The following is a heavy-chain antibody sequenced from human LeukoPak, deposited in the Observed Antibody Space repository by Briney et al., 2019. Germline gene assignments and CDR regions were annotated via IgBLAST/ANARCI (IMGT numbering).Heavy chain of an antibody. Sequence: ASVKVSCKVSGKPLSDLSIHWLRQAPGKGLEWMGGVDPEDDERIYAQKFQGRVTMTEDTSIDTAYMDLSSLTSVDTAVYYCTTGFTAMAVDYFDYWGQGTLVTVSS. J-gene: IGHJ4*02. CDR1: GKPLSDLS. V-gene: IGHV1-24*01. D-gene: IGHD5-18*01. CDR3: TTGFTAMAVDYFDY. CDR2: VDPEDDER.